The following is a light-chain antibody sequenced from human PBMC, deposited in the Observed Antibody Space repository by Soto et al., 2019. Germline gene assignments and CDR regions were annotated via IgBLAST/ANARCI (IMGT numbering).Light chain of an antibody. CDR3: SSYTSSSTLEV. V-gene: IGLV2-14*01. J-gene: IGLJ2*01. CDR2: DVS. Sequence: QSALTQPASVSGSPGQSITISCTGTSSDVGGYNYVSWYQQHPGKAPKLMIYDVSNRPSGVSNRFSGSKSGNTASLTISGLQAEDDAYYYCSSYTSSSTLEVFGGGTKLTVL. CDR1: SSDVGGYNY.